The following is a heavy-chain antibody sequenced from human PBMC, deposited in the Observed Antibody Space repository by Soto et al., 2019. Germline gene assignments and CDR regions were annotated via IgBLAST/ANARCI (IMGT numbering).Heavy chain of an antibody. J-gene: IGHJ4*02. V-gene: IGHV3-30*18. CDR2: ISYDGNVA. D-gene: IGHD1-1*01. CDR1: GFTFSSYG. CDR3: AKEGPITNWYFDY. Sequence: QVQLVESGGGVVQPGRSLRLSCAASGFTFSSYGMHCVRQAPGKGLEWVTVISYDGNVAYYADSVKGRFTISRDNSKNTLYLQMNSLRTADTAMYYYAKEGPITNWYFDYWGQGTLVTLSS.